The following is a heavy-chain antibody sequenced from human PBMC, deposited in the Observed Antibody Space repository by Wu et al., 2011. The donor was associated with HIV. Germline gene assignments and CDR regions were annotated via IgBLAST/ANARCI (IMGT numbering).Heavy chain of an antibody. CDR2: MNPNSGNA. CDR1: GYTFTSYD. Sequence: QVQLVQSGAEVKKPGASVKVSCKASGYTFTSYDINWVRQVGGQGLEWMGWMNPNSGNAGYAQKFQGRVTITRNTSISTAYMQLSSLGSEDSAVYYCARGAMTRGGEVDIWGQGTMVTVSS. CDR3: ARGAMTRGGEVDI. J-gene: IGHJ3*02. D-gene: IGHD2-15*01. V-gene: IGHV1-8*01.